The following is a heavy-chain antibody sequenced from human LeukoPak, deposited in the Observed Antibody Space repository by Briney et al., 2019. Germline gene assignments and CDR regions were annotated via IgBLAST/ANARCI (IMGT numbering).Heavy chain of an antibody. D-gene: IGHD2-8*01. CDR1: GFTFSNYA. V-gene: IGHV3-48*01. CDR2: ISSSSTI. Sequence: GGSLRLSCAASGFTFSNYAMNWVRQAPGKGLEWVSYISSSSTIYYADSVKGRFTISRDNAKNSLYLQMNSLRAEDTAVYYCARGSGLYLVGAFDYWGQGTLVTVSS. CDR3: ARGSGLYLVGAFDY. J-gene: IGHJ4*02.